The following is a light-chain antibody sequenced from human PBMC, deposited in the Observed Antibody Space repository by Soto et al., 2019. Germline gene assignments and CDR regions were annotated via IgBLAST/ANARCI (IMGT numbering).Light chain of an antibody. Sequence: QSALTQPASVSGYPGQSITISCTGTSSDIGGYDYVSWYQQHPGKAPKLMIYEVSNRPSGVSNRFSGSKSGNTASLTISGLQTEDEADYYCSSYTSTGTLVFGGGTKVTVL. CDR2: EVS. CDR1: SSDIGGYDY. V-gene: IGLV2-14*01. CDR3: SSYTSTGTLV. J-gene: IGLJ2*01.